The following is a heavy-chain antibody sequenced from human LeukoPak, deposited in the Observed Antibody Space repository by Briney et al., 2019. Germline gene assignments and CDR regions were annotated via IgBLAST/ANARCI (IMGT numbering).Heavy chain of an antibody. V-gene: IGHV3-30-3*01. Sequence: GRSLRLSCAASGFTFSSYAMHWVRQAPGKGLEWVAVISYDGSNKYYADSVKGRFTISRDNSKNTLYLQMNSLRSDDTAVYYCARVRIAALMDVWGKGTTVTVSS. J-gene: IGHJ6*04. CDR3: ARVRIAALMDV. D-gene: IGHD6-13*01. CDR2: ISYDGSNK. CDR1: GFTFSSYA.